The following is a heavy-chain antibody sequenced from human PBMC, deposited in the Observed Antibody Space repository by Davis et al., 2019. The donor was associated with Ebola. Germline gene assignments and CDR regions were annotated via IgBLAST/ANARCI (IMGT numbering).Heavy chain of an antibody. Sequence: PGGSLRLSCSASGFTFSTFGMFWVRQAPGKGLEWVAYIRYDGSNKYYADSVKGRFTISRDNSKNTLYLQMNSLRTEDTAVYYCARPYYDKGHYYFDYWGQGTLVTVSS. CDR2: IRYDGSNK. CDR3: ARPYYDKGHYYFDY. J-gene: IGHJ4*02. CDR1: GFTFSTFG. V-gene: IGHV3-30*02. D-gene: IGHD3-22*01.